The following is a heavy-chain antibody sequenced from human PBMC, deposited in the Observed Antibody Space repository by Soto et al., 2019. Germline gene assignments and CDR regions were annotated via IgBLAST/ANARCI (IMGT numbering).Heavy chain of an antibody. D-gene: IGHD2-15*01. J-gene: IGHJ4*02. V-gene: IGHV3-53*01. CDR1: GFTVSSNY. CDR2: IYSGGST. CDR3: AREVCSGGSCYSGY. Sequence: EVQLVESGGGLIQPGGSLRLSCAASGFTVSSNYMSWVRQAPGKGLEWVSVIYSGGSTYYADSVKGRFTISRDNSKNTLYLQMNSLRAEDTAVYYCAREVCSGGSCYSGYWGQGTLVTVSS.